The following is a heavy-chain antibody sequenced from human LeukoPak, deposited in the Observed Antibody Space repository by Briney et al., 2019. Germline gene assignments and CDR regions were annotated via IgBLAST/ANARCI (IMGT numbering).Heavy chain of an antibody. V-gene: IGHV4-34*01. D-gene: IGHD3-22*01. J-gene: IGHJ6*03. Sequence: SETLSLTCAVYGGSFSGYYWSWIRQPPGKGLEWIGEINHSGSTNYNPSLKSRVTISVDTPKNQFSLKLSSVTAADTAVYYCARRMYYYDSSGFRGYYYYYMDVWGKGTTVTISS. CDR1: GGSFSGYY. CDR2: INHSGST. CDR3: ARRMYYYDSSGFRGYYYYYMDV.